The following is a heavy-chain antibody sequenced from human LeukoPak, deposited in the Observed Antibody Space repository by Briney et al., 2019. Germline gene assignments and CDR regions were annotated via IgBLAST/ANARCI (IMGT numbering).Heavy chain of an antibody. CDR2: IGRNNGNT. D-gene: IGHD2-2*01. V-gene: IGHV1-18*01. Sequence: ASVKVSCKASGYTFTNYGITWVRQAPGQGLEWMGWIGRNNGNTKFAQKLQGRVTMTTDTSTSTAYMELRSLRSDDTAVYYCARDRPLWVVVPAASWFDPWGQGTLVTVSS. CDR1: GYTFTNYG. J-gene: IGHJ5*02. CDR3: ARDRPLWVVVPAASWFDP.